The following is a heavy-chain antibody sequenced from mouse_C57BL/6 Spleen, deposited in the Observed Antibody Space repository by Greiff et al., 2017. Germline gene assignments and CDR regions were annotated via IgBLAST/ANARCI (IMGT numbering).Heavy chain of an antibody. V-gene: IGHV1-9*01. CDR2: ILPGSGST. D-gene: IGHD2-3*01. CDR3: AFYDGYLGFAY. CDR1: GYTFTGYW. Sequence: QVQLQQSGAELMKPGASVKLSCKATGYTFTGYWIEWVKQRPGHGLEWIGEILPGSGSTNYNEKFKGKATLTAATSYNTAYMQLSSLTTDDSAIYSFAFYDGYLGFAYWGQGTLVTVSA. J-gene: IGHJ3*01.